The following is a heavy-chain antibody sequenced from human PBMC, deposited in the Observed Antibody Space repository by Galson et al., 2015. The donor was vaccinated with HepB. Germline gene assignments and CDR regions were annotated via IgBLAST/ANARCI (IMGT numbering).Heavy chain of an antibody. CDR3: ARSEEYYDRPGAFDI. D-gene: IGHD3-22*01. J-gene: IGHJ3*02. Sequence: SVKVSCKASGYTFTSYGISWVRQAPGQGLEWMGWISAYNGNTNYAQKLQGRVTMTTDTSTSTAYMELRSLRSDDTAVYYCARSEEYYDRPGAFDIWGQGTMVTVSS. CDR2: ISAYNGNT. V-gene: IGHV1-18*01. CDR1: GYTFTSYG.